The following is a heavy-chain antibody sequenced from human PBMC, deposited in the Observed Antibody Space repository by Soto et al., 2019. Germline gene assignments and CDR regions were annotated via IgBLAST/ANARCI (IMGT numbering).Heavy chain of an antibody. J-gene: IGHJ5*02. CDR2: ISGSGGIS. CDR1: GFTFNSFA. CDR3: ATRFSTGWSRYNWFGP. V-gene: IGHV3-23*01. Sequence: EVQLLESGGGFVQPGGSLRLSCAASGFTFNSFAMNWVRQTPGRGLEWVSMISGSGGISYYSDSVRGRFTSSRDNSKSTMYLQMNGLRDDDTAVYYCATRFSTGWSRYNWFGPWGQGTLVTVSA. D-gene: IGHD6-19*01.